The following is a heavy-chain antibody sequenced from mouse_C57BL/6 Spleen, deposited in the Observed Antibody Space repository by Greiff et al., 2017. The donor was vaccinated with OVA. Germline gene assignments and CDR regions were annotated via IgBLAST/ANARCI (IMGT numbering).Heavy chain of an antibody. CDR3: ARYSPYCGSSYWYFDV. D-gene: IGHD1-1*01. V-gene: IGHV1-55*01. CDR2: IYPGSGST. CDR1: GYTFTSYW. J-gene: IGHJ1*03. Sequence: VQLQQPGAELVKPGASVKLSCKASGYTFTSYWITWVKQRPGQGLEWIGDIYPGSGSTNYNEKFKSKATLTVDTSSSTAYMQLSSLTSEDSAVYYCARYSPYCGSSYWYFDVWGTGTTVTVSS.